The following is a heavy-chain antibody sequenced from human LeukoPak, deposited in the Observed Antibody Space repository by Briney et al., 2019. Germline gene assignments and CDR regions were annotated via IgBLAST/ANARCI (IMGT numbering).Heavy chain of an antibody. CDR2: TYSDGST. CDR3: ARKNHLFNATFDI. J-gene: IGHJ3*02. CDR1: GFTVSSNY. Sequence: GSLRLSCAASGFTVSSNYMSWVRPAPGKGLEWVSITYSDGSTNYADSVKGRFTISRDNSKNTLSLQMNSLIAEDTAVYYCARKNHLFNATFDIWGQGTVVTVSS. D-gene: IGHD1-14*01. V-gene: IGHV3-53*01.